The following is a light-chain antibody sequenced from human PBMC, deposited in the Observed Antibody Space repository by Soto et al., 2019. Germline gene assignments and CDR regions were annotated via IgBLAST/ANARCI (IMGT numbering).Light chain of an antibody. CDR2: GVS. Sequence: EIVLTQSSATLSLSPGERATLSCRASQSVTSNALAWYQQKPGQAPRLLIYGVSSRATGIPDRFSGSGSGKDFTLTISSLEPEDFAVYYCQQRSKWPLTFGGGTKVEIK. CDR3: QQRSKWPLT. V-gene: IGKV3-11*01. CDR1: QSVTSN. J-gene: IGKJ4*01.